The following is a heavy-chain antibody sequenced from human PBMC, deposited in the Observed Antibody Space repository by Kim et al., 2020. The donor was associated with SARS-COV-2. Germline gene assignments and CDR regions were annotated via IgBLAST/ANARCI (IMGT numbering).Heavy chain of an antibody. CDR3: ARGGLCSGGSCYVRANYYYGMDV. Sequence: ASVKVSCKASGYTFTSYDINWVRQATGQGLEWMGWMNPNSGNTGYAQKFQGRVTMTRNTSISTAYMELSSLRSEDTAVYYCARGGLCSGGSCYVRANYYYGMDVWGQGTTVTVSS. D-gene: IGHD2-15*01. V-gene: IGHV1-8*01. J-gene: IGHJ6*02. CDR1: GYTFTSYD. CDR2: MNPNSGNT.